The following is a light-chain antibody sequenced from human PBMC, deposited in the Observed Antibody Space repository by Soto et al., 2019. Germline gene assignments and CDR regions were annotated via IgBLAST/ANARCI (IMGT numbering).Light chain of an antibody. CDR3: QQYDNWPYT. CDR1: QSVSIN. V-gene: IGKV3-15*01. CDR2: GAS. J-gene: IGKJ2*01. Sequence: EIVMTQSPATLSVSPGERATLSCRASQSVSINLAWYQQKPGQAPRLLISGASTRATGIPARFSGSGSGTEFTLTISSLQSEDFAVYHCQQYDNWPYTFGQGTKLEIK.